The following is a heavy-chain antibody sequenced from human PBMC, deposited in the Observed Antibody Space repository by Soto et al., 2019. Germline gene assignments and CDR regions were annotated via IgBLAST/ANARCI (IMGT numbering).Heavy chain of an antibody. CDR2: INPSGGST. CDR3: ARDYPGIYYFDY. Sequence: ASVKVSCKASVYTFTSYYIHWVRQAPGQGLEWMGIINPSGGSTSYAQKFQGRVTMTRDTSTSTVYMELSSLRSEDTAVYYCARDYPGIYYFDYWGQGTLVTVSS. J-gene: IGHJ4*02. D-gene: IGHD1-1*01. CDR1: VYTFTSYY. V-gene: IGHV1-46*01.